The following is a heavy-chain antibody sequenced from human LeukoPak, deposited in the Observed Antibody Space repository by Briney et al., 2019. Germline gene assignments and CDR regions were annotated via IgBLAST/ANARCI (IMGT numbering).Heavy chain of an antibody. CDR1: GDSISSGGYY. J-gene: IGHJ6*02. Sequence: SQTLSLTCTVAGDSISSGGYYWSWIRQHPGKGLEWIGYIYYSGSTSYNPTLKSRLAISVDTSKNQFSLELSSVTAADTAIYYCARSRSGSYYYDGLDVWGQGTTVTVSS. V-gene: IGHV4-31*03. D-gene: IGHD2-15*01. CDR2: IYYSGST. CDR3: ARSRSGSYYYDGLDV.